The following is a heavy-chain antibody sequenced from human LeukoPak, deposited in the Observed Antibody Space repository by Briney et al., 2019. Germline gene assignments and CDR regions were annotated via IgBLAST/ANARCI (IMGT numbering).Heavy chain of an antibody. CDR1: GYTFTSYY. V-gene: IGHV1-46*01. J-gene: IGHJ4*02. D-gene: IGHD6-19*01. Sequence: GASVKVSCKASGYTFTSYYMHWVRQAPGQGLVWMGIINPSGGSTSYAQKFQGRVTMTRDTSTSTVYMELSSLRSEDTAVYYCARGKGDSSGWLLNFDYWGQGTLVTVSS. CDR2: INPSGGST. CDR3: ARGKGDSSGWLLNFDY.